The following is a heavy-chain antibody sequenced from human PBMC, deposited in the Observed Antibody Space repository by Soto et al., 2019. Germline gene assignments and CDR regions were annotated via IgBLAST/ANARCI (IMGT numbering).Heavy chain of an antibody. J-gene: IGHJ4*02. CDR1: GFSLSNYP. CDR3: AKGPHTNVGWPYYFES. D-gene: IGHD6-19*01. V-gene: IGHV3-48*02. CDR2: SSPRGDTI. Sequence: SVKVSCLASGFSLSNYPMNWVRQTPVKGLEWISYSSPRGDTIYYADSVEGRFTISRDNARNSLSLHMSSLRDEDSALYYCAKGPHTNVGWPYYFESWGQGVPVTVSS.